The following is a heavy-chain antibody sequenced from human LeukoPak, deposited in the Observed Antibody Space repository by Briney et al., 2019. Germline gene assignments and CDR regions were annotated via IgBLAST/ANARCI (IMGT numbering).Heavy chain of an antibody. CDR1: GYTFTSYD. J-gene: IGHJ2*01. V-gene: IGHV1-8*01. Sequence: ASVKVSCKASGYTFTSYDINWVRQATGQGLEWMGWMNPNSGNTGYAQKFRGRVTMTRNTSISTAYMELSSLRSDDTAVYYCARDTRGLDYWYFDLWGRGTLVTVSS. D-gene: IGHD3-10*01. CDR3: ARDTRGLDYWYFDL. CDR2: MNPNSGNT.